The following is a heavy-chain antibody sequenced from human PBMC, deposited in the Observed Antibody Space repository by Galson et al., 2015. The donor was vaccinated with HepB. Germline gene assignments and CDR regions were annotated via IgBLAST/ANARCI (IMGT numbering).Heavy chain of an antibody. D-gene: IGHD1-26*01. Sequence: SLRLSCAASRFTFSSYTMNWVRQAPGKGLEWISYISSSSSTIYYADSVKGRFTISRDTAKNSLYLQMNSLRAEDTAVYYCASDWDQFDYWGQGSLVTVSS. V-gene: IGHV3-48*01. CDR3: ASDWDQFDY. CDR1: RFTFSSYT. CDR2: ISSSSSTI. J-gene: IGHJ4*02.